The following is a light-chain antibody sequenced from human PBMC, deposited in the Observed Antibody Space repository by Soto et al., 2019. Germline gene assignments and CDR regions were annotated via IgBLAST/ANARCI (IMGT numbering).Light chain of an antibody. V-gene: IGLV7-46*01. J-gene: IGLJ2*01. CDR1: TGAVTSGHY. CDR3: LLLYSGARPV. Sequence: QAVVTQEPSLTVSPGGTVTLTCGSSTGAVTSGHYPYWFQHKPGQAPRTLIYDTNNKHSWTPARFSGSVVGGKAALTLSGAQPEDEAEYYCLLLYSGARPVFGGGTKLTVL. CDR2: DTN.